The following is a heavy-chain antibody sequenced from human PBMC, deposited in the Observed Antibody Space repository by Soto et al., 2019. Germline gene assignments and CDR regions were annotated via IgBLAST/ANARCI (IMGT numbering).Heavy chain of an antibody. CDR1: GGSVRTGSYH. CDR3: SRRPWGGDS. Sequence: PSETLSLTCSVSGGSVRTGSYHWSWIRQPPGKGLEWIGFIPNNGSPDYNPSLKSRVVVSIDRSKNQFSLKVNSVTAADTAVYFCSRRPWGGDSWGQGXLVTVYS. V-gene: IGHV4-61*01. D-gene: IGHD7-27*01. J-gene: IGHJ4*02. CDR2: IPNNGSP.